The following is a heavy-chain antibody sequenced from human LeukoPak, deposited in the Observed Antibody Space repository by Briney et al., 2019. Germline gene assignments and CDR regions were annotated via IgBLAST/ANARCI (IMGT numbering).Heavy chain of an antibody. Sequence: SSETLSLTCTVSGGSISSGGYYWSWIRQHPGKGLEWIGYIYYSGSTYYNPSLKSRVTTSVDTSKNQFSLKLSSVTAADTAVYYCARRFYYDSTENWFDPWGQGTLVTVSS. CDR1: GGSISSGGYY. V-gene: IGHV4-31*03. J-gene: IGHJ5*02. D-gene: IGHD3-22*01. CDR3: ARRFYYDSTENWFDP. CDR2: IYYSGST.